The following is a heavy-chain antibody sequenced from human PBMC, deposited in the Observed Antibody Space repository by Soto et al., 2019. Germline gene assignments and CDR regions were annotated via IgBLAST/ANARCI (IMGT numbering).Heavy chain of an antibody. D-gene: IGHD2-2*01. CDR1: GATFNTFT. J-gene: IGHJ3*01. Sequence: QVQLVQSGAEVKKPGSSVKVSCKASGATFNTFTISWVRQAPGQGLEWMGGTIPLFGTTNYAQKFQGRVTVTADESTSTAYNELSGLCSEDTALYYCASPSSWPAVGGGADWSFDVWGQGTMVTVSS. V-gene: IGHV1-69*01. CDR2: TIPLFGTT. CDR3: ASPSSWPAVGGGADWSFDV.